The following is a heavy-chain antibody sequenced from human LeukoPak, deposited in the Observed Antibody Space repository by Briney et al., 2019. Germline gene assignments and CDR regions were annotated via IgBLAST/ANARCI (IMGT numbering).Heavy chain of an antibody. J-gene: IGHJ4*02. Sequence: GGSLRLSCAASGFIFSNYAMHWVRRAPGKGLEWVAVISYVATNKYYADSVKGRCTISRDNSKNTLFLQMNSLRAEDTAVYYCARGWELQDDYFDFWGQGTLVTVFS. V-gene: IGHV3-30*01. CDR1: GFIFSNYA. CDR3: ARGWELQDDYFDF. CDR2: ISYVATNK. D-gene: IGHD1-26*01.